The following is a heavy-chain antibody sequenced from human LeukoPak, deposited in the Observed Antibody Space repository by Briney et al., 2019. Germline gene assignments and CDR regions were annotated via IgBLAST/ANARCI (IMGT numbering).Heavy chain of an antibody. J-gene: IGHJ4*02. CDR3: ARLSTGVVY. V-gene: IGHV4-39*01. CDR1: GGSISSSTYY. D-gene: IGHD3-9*01. Sequence: SETLSLTCTVSGGSISSSTYYWGWIRQPPGKGLEWIGSINYSGFTYSTPSLKSRVTMSVDTSKNQFSLNLSSVTAADTAMYYCARLSTGVVYWGQGTLVTVSS. CDR2: INYSGFT.